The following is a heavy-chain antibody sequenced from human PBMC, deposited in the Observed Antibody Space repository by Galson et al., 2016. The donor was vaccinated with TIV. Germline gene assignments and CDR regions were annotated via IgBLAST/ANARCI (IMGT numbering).Heavy chain of an antibody. CDR1: GDSVSSNSAA. CDR3: ARATPSVFGIIMTLDS. D-gene: IGHD3-16*01. J-gene: IGHJ4*02. Sequence: CAISGDSVSSNSAAWNWLRQSPSRGLEWLGRTFYRSKWYNDYAPSVNSRITINPDTSKNQFSLQLNSVTPEDTAVYCCARATPSVFGIIMTLDSWGQGTLVTVSS. V-gene: IGHV6-1*01. CDR2: TFYRSKWYN.